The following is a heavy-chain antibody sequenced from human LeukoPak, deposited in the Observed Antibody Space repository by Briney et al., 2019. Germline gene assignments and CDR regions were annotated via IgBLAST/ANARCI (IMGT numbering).Heavy chain of an antibody. Sequence: GASVKVSCKASGCTFTGYYMHWVRQAPGQGLEWMGWINPNSGGTNYAQKFQGRVTMTRDTSISTAYMELSSLRSEDTAVYYCARGSSGYYYRLTNWGQGTLVTVSS. CDR3: ARGSSGYYYRLTN. V-gene: IGHV1-2*02. D-gene: IGHD3-22*01. CDR1: GCTFTGYY. J-gene: IGHJ4*02. CDR2: INPNSGGT.